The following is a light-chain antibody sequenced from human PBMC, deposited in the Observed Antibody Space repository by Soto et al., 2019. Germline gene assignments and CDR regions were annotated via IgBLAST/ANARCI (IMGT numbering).Light chain of an antibody. V-gene: IGKV3-20*01. CDR1: QSIRNNY. CDR3: HQYGSSPPYT. CDR2: AAS. J-gene: IGKJ5*01. Sequence: EIVLTQSPGTLSLSPGERATLSCRASQSIRNNYLAWYQQKPGQAPRLLVYAASTRASDIEGRFSGSGSGTDFTLTISRLEPEDFAVYYCHQYGSSPPYTFGQGTRLEIK.